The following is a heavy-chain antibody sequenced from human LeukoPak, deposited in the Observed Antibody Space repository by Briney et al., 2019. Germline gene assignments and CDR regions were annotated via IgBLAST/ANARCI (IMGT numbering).Heavy chain of an antibody. J-gene: IGHJ4*02. V-gene: IGHV4-39*01. CDR3: ARRSYYDSSAIFDY. Sequence: MPSETLSLTCTVSGGSISSSSYYWAWIRQPPGKGLEWIGSIYYSGSTYYNPSLKSRVTISVDTSKNQFSLKLSSVTAADTAVFYCARRSYYDSSAIFDYWGQGTLVTVSS. D-gene: IGHD3-22*01. CDR1: GGSISSSSYY. CDR2: IYYSGST.